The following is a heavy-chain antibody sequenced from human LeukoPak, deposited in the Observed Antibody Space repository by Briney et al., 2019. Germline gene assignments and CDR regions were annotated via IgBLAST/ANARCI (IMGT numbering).Heavy chain of an antibody. CDR2: IYQGGNT. CDR3: ARLGSQDFHH. D-gene: IGHD2-15*01. J-gene: IGHJ4*02. CDR1: GGSISISRAY. V-gene: IGHV4-39*01. Sequence: SETLSLTCTVSGGSISISRAYWGWIRQSPGKGLEWIGNIYQGGNTFYNPSLKSLVTISVDASKTQFSLNLTSVTAADTSVYYCARLGSQDFHHWGRGTLVTVSS.